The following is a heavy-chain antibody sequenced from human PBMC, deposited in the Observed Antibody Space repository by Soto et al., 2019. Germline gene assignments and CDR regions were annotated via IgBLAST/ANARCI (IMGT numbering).Heavy chain of an antibody. CDR2: ITGSDGRT. V-gene: IGHV3-23*01. D-gene: IGHD5-12*01. J-gene: IGHJ4*02. Sequence: EVQRLESGGGLVQPGGSLRLSCAASGFTFATYTMSWVRQTPGKGLEWVSAITGSDGRTYYADSVKGRFTISRDNSKNTLYLQMNSLGAEDTAVYYCAKNSAATIRVGFDYWGQGTLVTVSS. CDR3: AKNSAATIRVGFDY. CDR1: GFTFATYT.